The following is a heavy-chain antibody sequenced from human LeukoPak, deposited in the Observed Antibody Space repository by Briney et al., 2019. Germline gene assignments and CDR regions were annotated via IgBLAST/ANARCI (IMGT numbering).Heavy chain of an antibody. D-gene: IGHD3-22*01. CDR2: IYPADSDA. CDR1: GYSFINYW. CDR3: TRLTDYYDSSGYYRNYNWFDP. Sequence: GESLKISCKGSGYSFINYWIAWVRQMPGKGLEWMGIIYPADSDAKYSPSFHGQVTISADTSINTAYLQWSSLTASDTAMYYCTRLTDYYDSSGYYRNYNWFDPWGQGTLVTVSS. J-gene: IGHJ5*02. V-gene: IGHV5-51*01.